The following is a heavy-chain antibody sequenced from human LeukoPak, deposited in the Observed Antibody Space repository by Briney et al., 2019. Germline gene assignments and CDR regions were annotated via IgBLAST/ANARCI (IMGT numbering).Heavy chain of an antibody. J-gene: IGHJ4*02. D-gene: IGHD1-26*01. Sequence: GGSLRLSCAASGFTFSDHYMNWVRQAPGKGLEWVGDTRNKAYNYTTEYAASVRCRYSFSREDSKNSLYLQMNSLNTGDTAVYYCARERSGSFDYWGQGTLVTVSS. V-gene: IGHV3-72*01. CDR3: ARERSGSFDY. CDR1: GFTFSDHY. CDR2: TRNKAYNYTT.